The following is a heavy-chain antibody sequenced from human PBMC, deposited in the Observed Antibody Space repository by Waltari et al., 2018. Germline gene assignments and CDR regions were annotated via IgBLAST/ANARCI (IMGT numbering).Heavy chain of an antibody. CDR3: ARDVL. CDR2: IKPDGSGK. D-gene: IGHD2-15*01. Sequence: EVQLVESGGDSVPQGVSLRLSCAASGFTFRNFWMSWVRQAPGKGLQWVASIKPDGSGKYYVESVKGRFTISRDNAKNSLNLQMDSLRVEDTAVYFCARDVLWGQGTRVTVSP. V-gene: IGHV3-7*01. J-gene: IGHJ4*02. CDR1: GFTFRNFW.